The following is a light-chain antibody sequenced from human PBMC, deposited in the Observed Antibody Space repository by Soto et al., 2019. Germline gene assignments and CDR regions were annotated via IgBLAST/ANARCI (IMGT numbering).Light chain of an antibody. CDR2: DAS. CDR3: QQSDNSFT. V-gene: IGKV1-33*01. J-gene: IGKJ3*01. Sequence: DLQMTQSPSSLSASVGDRVTMTCQASHDIRNHLHWFQQKPGKAPKLLISDASNLEIGVPSRFSGSGSGTHFTFTISSLQAEDIATYYCQQSDNSFTFGPGTKVDLK. CDR1: HDIRNH.